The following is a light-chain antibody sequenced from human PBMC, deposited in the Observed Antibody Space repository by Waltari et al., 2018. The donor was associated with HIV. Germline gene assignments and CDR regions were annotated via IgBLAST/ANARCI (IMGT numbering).Light chain of an antibody. V-gene: IGKV3-20*01. CDR1: QSVSSTY. CDR3: QQYGSSPQT. J-gene: IGKJ1*01. CDR2: GAS. Sequence: EIVLTQSPGTLSLSPGDRATLSCRASQSVSSTYLAWYQQQPGQAPRLLIYGASSRATGIPDRFSGSGSGTDFTLTISRLEPEDFAVYYCQQYGSSPQTFGQGTKVEIK.